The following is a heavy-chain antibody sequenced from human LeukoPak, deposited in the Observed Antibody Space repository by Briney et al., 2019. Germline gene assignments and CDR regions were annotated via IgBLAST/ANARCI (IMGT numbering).Heavy chain of an antibody. J-gene: IGHJ6*03. D-gene: IGHD6-19*01. Sequence: SQTLSLTCAISGDSVSSNSAAWNWIRQSPSRGLEWLGRTYYRSKWYNDYAVSVKSRITINPDTSKNQFSLQLNPVTPEDTAVYYCARERGHSSGWYHLSYYYYYYMDVWGKGTTVTVSS. CDR1: GDSVSSNSAA. CDR2: TYYRSKWYN. V-gene: IGHV6-1*01. CDR3: ARERGHSSGWYHLSYYYYYYMDV.